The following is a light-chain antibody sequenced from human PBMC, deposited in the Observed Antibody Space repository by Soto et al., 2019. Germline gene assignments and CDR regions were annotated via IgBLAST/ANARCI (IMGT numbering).Light chain of an antibody. CDR1: QTVSSNY. CDR2: GAS. J-gene: IGKJ5*01. V-gene: IGKV3-20*01. Sequence: DIILTMSADTLSLYPGQRAPLYCISSQTVSSNYLAWCQQRPGQAPRLLIYGASTRAAGIPDRFSGSGSGTDFTLTITRLEPEDSALYFCQQYTGPPTTCGQGTHWRL. CDR3: QQYTGPPTT.